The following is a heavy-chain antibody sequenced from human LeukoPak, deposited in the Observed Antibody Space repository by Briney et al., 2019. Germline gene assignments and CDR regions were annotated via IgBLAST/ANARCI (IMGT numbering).Heavy chain of an antibody. J-gene: IGHJ4*02. D-gene: IGHD2-8*01. CDR1: GFTVSNYA. V-gene: IGHV3-23*01. CDR3: AKTLVLMVYAPFDY. CDR2: ISGSSGST. Sequence: GGSLRLSCAASGFTVSNYAMGWVRQAPEKGLEWVAGISGSSGSTYYADSVKGRFTISTDNSKNTLYLQMNSLRAEDTAVYYCAKTLVLMVYAPFDYWGQGTLVTVSS.